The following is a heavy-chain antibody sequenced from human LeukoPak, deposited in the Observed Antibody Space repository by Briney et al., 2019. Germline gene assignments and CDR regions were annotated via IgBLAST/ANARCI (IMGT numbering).Heavy chain of an antibody. Sequence: GGSLRLSCAASGFTFSSYSMNWVRQAPGKGLEWVSYISHSSSTIYYADSVKGRFTISRDNAKNTLYLQMNSLRAEDTAVYYCAKPDSGSYLDNAFDIWGQGTMVTVSS. CDR1: GFTFSSYS. J-gene: IGHJ3*02. D-gene: IGHD1-26*01. CDR2: ISHSSSTI. V-gene: IGHV3-48*04. CDR3: AKPDSGSYLDNAFDI.